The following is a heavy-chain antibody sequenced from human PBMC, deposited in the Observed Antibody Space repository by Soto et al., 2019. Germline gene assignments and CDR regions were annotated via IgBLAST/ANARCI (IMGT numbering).Heavy chain of an antibody. CDR2: INPNSGGT. CDR3: AGGFWSQLVRGYYYGMDV. D-gene: IGHD6-6*01. J-gene: IGHJ6*02. V-gene: IGHV1-2*02. CDR1: GYTFTGYY. Sequence: GASVKVSCKASGYTFTGYYMHWVRQAPGQGLEWMGWINPNSGGTNYAQKFQGRVTMTRDTSISTAYMELSRLRSDDTAVYYCAGGFWSQLVRGYYYGMDVWGQGTTVTVSS.